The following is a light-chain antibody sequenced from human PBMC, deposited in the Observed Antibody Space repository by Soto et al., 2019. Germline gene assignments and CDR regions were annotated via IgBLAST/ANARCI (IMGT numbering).Light chain of an antibody. J-gene: IGLJ1*01. V-gene: IGLV2-14*01. CDR3: SSYTSTSTLDV. CDR2: DVS. CDR1: SSNVGGYNY. Sequence: QSVLTQPASVSGSPGQSITISYTGTSSNVGGYNYVPWYQQHPGKAPKLMIYDVSNRPSGVSNRFSGSKSGNTASLTISVLQAEDEADYYCSSYTSTSTLDVFGTGTKATVL.